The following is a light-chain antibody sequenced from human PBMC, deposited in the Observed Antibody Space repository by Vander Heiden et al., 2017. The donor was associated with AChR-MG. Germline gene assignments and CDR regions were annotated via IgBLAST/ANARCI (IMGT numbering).Light chain of an antibody. CDR2: DVS. CDR3: QHRDNRPLN. V-gene: IGKV3-11*01. Sequence: EIVLTQSPATLSLSPGERASLSCRASQSVASYLAWYQQKPGQTPRLLVYDVSIRATGIPARFSGSGSGTDFTLTISSLEPEDFAVYYCQHRDNRPLNFGGGTKVDIK. J-gene: IGKJ4*01. CDR1: QSVASY.